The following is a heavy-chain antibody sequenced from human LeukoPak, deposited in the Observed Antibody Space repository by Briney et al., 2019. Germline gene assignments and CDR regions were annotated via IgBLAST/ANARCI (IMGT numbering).Heavy chain of an antibody. D-gene: IGHD3-3*01. CDR3: ARRRVDNDFWSGYYYYGMDV. CDR2: IYYSGST. J-gene: IGHJ6*02. Sequence: SETLSLTCTVSGGSISSYYWSWIRQPPGKGLEWTGYIYYSGSTNYNPSLKSRVTISVDTSKNQFSLKLSSVTAADTAVYYCARRRVDNDFWSGYYYYGMDVWGQGTTVTVSS. CDR1: GGSISSYY. V-gene: IGHV4-59*08.